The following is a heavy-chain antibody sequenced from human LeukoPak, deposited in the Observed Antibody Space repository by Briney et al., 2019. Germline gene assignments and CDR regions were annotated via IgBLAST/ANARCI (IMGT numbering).Heavy chain of an antibody. V-gene: IGHV3-48*03. J-gene: IGHJ4*02. Sequence: GGSLRLSCAASGFTFSSYEMNWVRQAPGKGLEWVSYISSSGSTIYYADSVKGRFTISGDNAKNSLYLQMNSLRAEDTAVYYCARGRSLVRGVRPTLDYWGQGTLVTVSS. CDR3: ARGRSLVRGVRPTLDY. D-gene: IGHD3-10*01. CDR1: GFTFSSYE. CDR2: ISSSGSTI.